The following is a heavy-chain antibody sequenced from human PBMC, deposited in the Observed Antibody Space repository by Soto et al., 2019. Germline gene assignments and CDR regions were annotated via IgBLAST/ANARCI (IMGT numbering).Heavy chain of an antibody. J-gene: IGHJ4*02. D-gene: IGHD6-19*01. V-gene: IGHV3-33*03. CDR3: AKGGRQWLVTSDINY. Sequence: GGSLRLSCAPYGFTFSSYGFHWVRQAPGKGLEWLAVIWYDGSKTYYTDSVKGRFTISRDSSQNMLYLQMDSLRAEDTAVYYCAKGGRQWLVTSDINYWGQGALVTVSS. CDR2: IWYDGSKT. CDR1: GFTFSSYG.